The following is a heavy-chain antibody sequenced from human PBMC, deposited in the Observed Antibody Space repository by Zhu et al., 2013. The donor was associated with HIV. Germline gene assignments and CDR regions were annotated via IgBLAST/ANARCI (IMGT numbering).Heavy chain of an antibody. J-gene: IGHJ6*04. CDR2: IRNKVHSYST. CDR3: VRGYYGSGTRTFLDV. CDR1: GFTFSDHY. D-gene: IGHD3-10*01. Sequence: EVQLVESGGGLVQPGGSLRLSCAASGFTFSDHYMDWVRQAPGKGLDWVGRIRNKVHSYSTEYAASVKGRFAISRDDSSNSLNLQMNSLKTEDTAVYYCVRGYYGSGTRTFLDVWGKGTTVTGLL. V-gene: IGHV3-72*01.